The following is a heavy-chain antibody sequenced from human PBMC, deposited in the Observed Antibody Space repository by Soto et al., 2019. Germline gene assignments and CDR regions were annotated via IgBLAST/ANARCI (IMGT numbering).Heavy chain of an antibody. J-gene: IGHJ6*02. D-gene: IGHD2-2*01. V-gene: IGHV3-21*01. Sequence: VGSLRLSCAASGFTFSSYSMNWVRQAPGRGLEWVSSISSSSSYIYYADSVKGRFTISRDNAKNSLYLQMNSLRAEDTAVYYCARFLWYCSSTSCYQIDVWGQGPTVTGSS. CDR2: ISSSSSYI. CDR3: ARFLWYCSSTSCYQIDV. CDR1: GFTFSSYS.